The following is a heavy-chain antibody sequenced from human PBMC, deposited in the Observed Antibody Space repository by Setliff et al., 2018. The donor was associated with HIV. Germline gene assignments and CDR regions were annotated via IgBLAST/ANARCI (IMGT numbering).Heavy chain of an antibody. V-gene: IGHV4-39*02. CDR2: ILYGGTT. Sequence: SETLSLTCTVSGGSISDTRYYWGWVRRPPGKGLEWIGNILYGGTTFYNPSLRSRVTVSIDTTKTQFSLKMSSVTAADTAIYYCARDRGTQHYSFDYWGQGTLVTVSS. CDR3: ARDRGTQHYSFDY. D-gene: IGHD1-26*01. CDR1: GGSISDTRYY. J-gene: IGHJ4*02.